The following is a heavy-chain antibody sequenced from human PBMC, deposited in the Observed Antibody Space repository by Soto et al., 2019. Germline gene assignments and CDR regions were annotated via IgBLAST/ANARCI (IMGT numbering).Heavy chain of an antibody. J-gene: IGHJ4*02. CDR1: GYTFTSYD. CDR3: ARVTVGATGFDY. D-gene: IGHD1-26*01. Sequence: ASVKVSCKASGYTFTSYDINWVRQATGRGLEWMGWMNPNSGNTGYAQKFQGRVTMTRNTSISTAYMELSSLRSEDTAVYYCARVTVGATGFDYWGQGALVTVSS. V-gene: IGHV1-8*01. CDR2: MNPNSGNT.